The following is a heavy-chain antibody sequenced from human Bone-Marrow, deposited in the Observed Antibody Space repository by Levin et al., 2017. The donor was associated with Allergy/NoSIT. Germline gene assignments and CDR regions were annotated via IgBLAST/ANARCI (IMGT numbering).Heavy chain of an antibody. D-gene: IGHD3-10*01. J-gene: IGHJ4*02. V-gene: IGHV3-53*01. CDR1: GFPVSSNY. CDR3: ARWATYYYGSGSYGVDDY. CDR2: IYSGGST. Sequence: LSLTCAASGFPVSSNYMSWVRQAPGKGLEWVSVIYSGGSTYYADSVKGRFTISRDNSKNTLYLQMNSLRAEDTAVYYCARWATYYYGSGSYGVDDYWGQGTLVTVSS.